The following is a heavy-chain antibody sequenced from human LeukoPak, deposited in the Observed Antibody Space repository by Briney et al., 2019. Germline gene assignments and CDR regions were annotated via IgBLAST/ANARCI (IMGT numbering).Heavy chain of an antibody. D-gene: IGHD5-18*01. J-gene: IGHJ6*03. Sequence: PSETLSLTCTVSGDSISTYYWSWIRQPPGKGLEWIGYIYYRVTSDYNPSLKSRVTMSVDMSTRQISLKLSSVTAADTAVYYCARGRAGRGYSYVIYYYYYMDVWGKGTTVTVSS. CDR1: GDSISTYY. CDR2: IYYRVTS. V-gene: IGHV4-59*01. CDR3: ARGRAGRGYSYVIYYYYYMDV.